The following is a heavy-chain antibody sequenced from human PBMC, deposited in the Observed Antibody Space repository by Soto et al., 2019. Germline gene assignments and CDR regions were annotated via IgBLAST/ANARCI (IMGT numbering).Heavy chain of an antibody. CDR2: IWYSGSNK. CDR3: AKGLEDGIVVVITPYFDY. Sequence: GGSLRLSCAASGFTFSSYGMHWVRQAPGKGLEWVAVIWYSGSNKYYADSVKGRFTISRDNSKNTLYLQMNSLRAEDTAVYYCAKGLEDGIVVVITPYFDYWGQGTLVTVSS. V-gene: IGHV3-33*06. J-gene: IGHJ4*02. D-gene: IGHD3-22*01. CDR1: GFTFSSYG.